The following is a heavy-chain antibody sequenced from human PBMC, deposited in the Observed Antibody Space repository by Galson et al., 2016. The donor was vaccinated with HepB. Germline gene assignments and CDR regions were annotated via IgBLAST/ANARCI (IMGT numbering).Heavy chain of an antibody. Sequence: SLRLSCAASGFTLRSYYMNWVRQAPGKGLEWVSCISSGSSYIYYADSVKGRFTISRDNAKNSLYLQMNSLRAEDTAVYFCARSLSGWYNSFDPWGQGTLVTVSS. J-gene: IGHJ5*02. CDR2: ISSGSSYI. CDR1: GFTLRSYY. CDR3: ARSLSGWYNSFDP. V-gene: IGHV3-21*01. D-gene: IGHD6-19*01.